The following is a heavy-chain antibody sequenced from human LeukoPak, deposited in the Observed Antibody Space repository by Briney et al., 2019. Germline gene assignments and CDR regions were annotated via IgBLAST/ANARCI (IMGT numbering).Heavy chain of an antibody. CDR1: GFTVSSNY. V-gene: IGHV3-53*05. CDR2: IYSGGST. CDR3: AKDEGSSSCPDY. D-gene: IGHD6-13*01. Sequence: GGSLRLSCAASGFTVSSNYMSWVRQAPGKGLEWVSVIYSGGSTYYADSVKGRFTISRDNSKNSLYLQMNSLRAEDTALYYCAKDEGSSSCPDYWGQGTLVTVSS. J-gene: IGHJ4*02.